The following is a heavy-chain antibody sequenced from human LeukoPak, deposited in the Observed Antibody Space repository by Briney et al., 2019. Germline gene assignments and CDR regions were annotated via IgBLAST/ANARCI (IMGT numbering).Heavy chain of an antibody. CDR2: ISSSGGST. Sequence: GGSLRLSCAASGFTFSSYAMHWVRQVPGKGLEYVSAISSSGGSTYYANSVKGRFTISRDNSKNTLYLQMGSLRTEDMAIYYCARGPDVVLVSHWSFFDYWGQGTLVPVSS. CDR3: ARGPDVVLVSHWSFFDY. CDR1: GFTFSSYA. D-gene: IGHD2-8*02. J-gene: IGHJ4*02. V-gene: IGHV3-64*01.